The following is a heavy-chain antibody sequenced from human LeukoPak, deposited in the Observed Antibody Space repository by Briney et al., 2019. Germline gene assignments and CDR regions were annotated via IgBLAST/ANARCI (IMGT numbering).Heavy chain of an antibody. CDR3: ARGGGGEYSSGWYDY. V-gene: IGHV4-59*01. CDR2: IYYSGST. J-gene: IGHJ4*02. Sequence: SEXLSLTCTVSGGSISSYYWSWIRQPPGKGLEWIGYIYYSGSTNYNPSLKSRVTISVDTSKNQFSLKSSSVTAADTAVYYCARGGGGEYSSGWYDYWGQGTLVTVSS. D-gene: IGHD6-19*01. CDR1: GGSISSYY.